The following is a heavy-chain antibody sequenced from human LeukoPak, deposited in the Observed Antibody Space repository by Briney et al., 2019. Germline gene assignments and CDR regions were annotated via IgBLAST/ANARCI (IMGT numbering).Heavy chain of an antibody. CDR2: ISYDGSNK. D-gene: IGHD3-22*01. CDR1: GFTFSSYA. CDR3: AKEGQGYYDSSGFGYYFDY. Sequence: GGSLRLSCAASGFTFSSYAMHWVRQAPGKGLEWVAVISYDGSNKYYADSVKGRFTISRDNSKNTLYLQMNSLRAEDTAVYYCAKEGQGYYDSSGFGYYFDYWGQGTLVTVSS. V-gene: IGHV3-30*04. J-gene: IGHJ4*02.